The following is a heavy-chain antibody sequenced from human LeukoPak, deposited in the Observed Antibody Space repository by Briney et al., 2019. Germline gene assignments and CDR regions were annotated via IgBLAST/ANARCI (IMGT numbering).Heavy chain of an antibody. V-gene: IGHV3-21*01. CDR1: GFTFSSYS. J-gene: IGHJ5*02. D-gene: IGHD2-2*01. Sequence: GGSLRLSCAASGFTFSSYSMNWVCQAPGKGLEWVSSISSSSSYIYYADSVKGRFTISRDNAKNSLYLQMNSLRAEDTAVYYCARGRYCSSTSCRNWFDPWGQGTLVTVSS. CDR3: ARGRYCSSTSCRNWFDP. CDR2: ISSSSSYI.